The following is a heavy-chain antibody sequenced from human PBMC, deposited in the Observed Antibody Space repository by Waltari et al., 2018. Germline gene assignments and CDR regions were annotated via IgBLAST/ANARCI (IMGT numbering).Heavy chain of an antibody. CDR2: IDFDGTNI. V-gene: IGHV3-74*01. CDR3: VRSNYYFDY. Sequence: EVLLVESGGDLVQPGGSLRLPCAASGFTFRSFWWFWIRQRPGGGLEWVSRIDFDGTNINYADFAEGRFTISRDNAKDTLYLQMNDLTAEDTAVYYCVRSNYYFDYWGQGTLVTVSS. J-gene: IGHJ4*02. CDR1: GFTFRSFW.